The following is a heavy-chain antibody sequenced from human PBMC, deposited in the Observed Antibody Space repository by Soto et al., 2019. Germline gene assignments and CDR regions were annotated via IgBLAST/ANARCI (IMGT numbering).Heavy chain of an antibody. V-gene: IGHV3-30*18. J-gene: IGHJ4*02. CDR1: GFTFSSYA. CDR2: ISYDGSNK. Sequence: GSLRLSCAASGFTFSSYAMHWVRQAPGKGLEWVAFISYDGSNKDYGDSVKGRFTISRDNSKNTLYLQMNSLRPEDTAVNYCVKEGFDYWGQGALVTVSS. CDR3: VKEGFDY.